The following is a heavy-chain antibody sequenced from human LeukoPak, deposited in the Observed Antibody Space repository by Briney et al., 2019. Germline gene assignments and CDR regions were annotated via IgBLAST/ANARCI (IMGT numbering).Heavy chain of an antibody. Sequence: PSETLSLTCTVSGGSISSYYWSWIRQPPGKGLEWIGFIYYRGSTNYNPSLKSRVTISIDTSKNQFSLKLSSVTAADTAVYYCARAFRVAVAGTRKLGYYYYGMDVWGQGTTATVSS. CDR1: GGSISSYY. J-gene: IGHJ6*02. CDR3: ARAFRVAVAGTRKLGYYYYGMDV. V-gene: IGHV4-59*01. D-gene: IGHD6-19*01. CDR2: IYYRGST.